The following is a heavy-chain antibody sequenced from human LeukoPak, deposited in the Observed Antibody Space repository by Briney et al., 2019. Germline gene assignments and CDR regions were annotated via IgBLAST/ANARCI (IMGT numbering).Heavy chain of an antibody. J-gene: IGHJ4*02. CDR2: ISYDGSNK. V-gene: IGHV3-30*03. CDR1: GFTFSSYG. Sequence: GGSLRLSCAASGFTFSSYGMHWVRQAPGKGLEWVAVISYDGSNKYYADSVKGRFTISRDNSKNTLYLQMNSLRAEDTAVYYCARGPLRGYSYGYFDYWGQGTLVTVSS. CDR3: ARGPLRGYSYGYFDY. D-gene: IGHD5-18*01.